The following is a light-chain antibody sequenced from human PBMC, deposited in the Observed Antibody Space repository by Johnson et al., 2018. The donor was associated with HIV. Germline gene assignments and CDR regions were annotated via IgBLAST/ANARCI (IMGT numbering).Light chain of an antibody. J-gene: IGLJ1*01. Sequence: QSVLTQPPSVSAAPGQKVTISCSGSSSNIGNNYVSWYQQLPGTAPKLLIYDNNERPSGIPDRFSGSKSGTSATLGITGLQTGDEADYYCGTCDSSLSAGYVFGTGTKVTVL. V-gene: IGLV1-51*01. CDR2: DNN. CDR1: SSNIGNNY. CDR3: GTCDSSLSAGYV.